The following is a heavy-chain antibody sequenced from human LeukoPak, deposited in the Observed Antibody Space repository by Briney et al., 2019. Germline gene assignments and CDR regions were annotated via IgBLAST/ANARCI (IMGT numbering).Heavy chain of an antibody. CDR3: ARVAYVMDV. CDR2: ISAGNI. Sequence: ASVKVSCKASGYTFSDYPMHWLRQAPGQRFEWMGWISAGNIKYSQNFQDRVNITRDTSASTVYMELSSPTSADTAVYYCARVAYVMDVWGQGTTVVVSS. V-gene: IGHV1-3*01. CDR1: GYTFSDYP. J-gene: IGHJ6*02. D-gene: IGHD2-8*01.